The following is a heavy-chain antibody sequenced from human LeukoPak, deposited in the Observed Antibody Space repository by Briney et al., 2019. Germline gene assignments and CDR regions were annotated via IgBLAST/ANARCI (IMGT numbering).Heavy chain of an antibody. J-gene: IGHJ4*02. V-gene: IGHV4-59*10. D-gene: IGHD6-19*01. CDR3: ARAGSSGWYYFDY. Sequence: PSETLSLTCAVSGGTISSYNRSWIRQAAGKGLEWVGRIYTSGSTNYNPSLNSRVTISVDKSKNQFSLKLSSVTAADTAVYYCARAGSSGWYYFDYWGQGTLVTVSS. CDR2: IYTSGST. CDR1: GGTISSYN.